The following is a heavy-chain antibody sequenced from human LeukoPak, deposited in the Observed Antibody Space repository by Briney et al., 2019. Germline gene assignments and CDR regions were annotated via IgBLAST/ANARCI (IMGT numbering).Heavy chain of an antibody. Sequence: GGSLRLSCAASGFTFSSYGMHWVRQAPGKGLEWVAVIPYDGSNKYYADSVKGRFTISRDNSKNTLYLQMNSLRAEDTAVYYCAKDPGSSLYWGQGTLVTVSS. V-gene: IGHV3-30*18. J-gene: IGHJ4*02. D-gene: IGHD6-13*01. CDR1: GFTFSSYG. CDR2: IPYDGSNK. CDR3: AKDPGSSLY.